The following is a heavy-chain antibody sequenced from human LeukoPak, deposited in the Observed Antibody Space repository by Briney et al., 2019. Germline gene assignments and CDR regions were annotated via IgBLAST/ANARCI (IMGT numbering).Heavy chain of an antibody. Sequence: SETLSLTCTVSGYSISSGYYWGWIRQPPGKGLEWIGSMFHSGSTYYNPSLKSRVTISVDTSKNQFSLKLSSVTAADTAVYYCASQRYYCSGGSCQDYWGQGTLVTVSS. D-gene: IGHD2-15*01. J-gene: IGHJ4*02. CDR2: MFHSGST. V-gene: IGHV4-38-2*02. CDR1: GYSISSGYY. CDR3: ASQRYYCSGGSCQDY.